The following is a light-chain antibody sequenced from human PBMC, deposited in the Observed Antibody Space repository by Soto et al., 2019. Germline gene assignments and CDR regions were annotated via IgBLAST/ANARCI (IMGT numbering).Light chain of an antibody. V-gene: IGLV2-14*01. CDR1: SSDVGDYKS. J-gene: IGLJ3*02. CDR2: DVS. Sequence: QSVLTQPASVSGSPGQSITISCTGTSSDVGDYKSVSWYQQHPGKAPKLIIYDVSNRPSGVSSRFSGSESGNTASLTISGLLAEDEADYYCSSYTTSSTLGVFGGGTQLTVL. CDR3: SSYTTSSTLGV.